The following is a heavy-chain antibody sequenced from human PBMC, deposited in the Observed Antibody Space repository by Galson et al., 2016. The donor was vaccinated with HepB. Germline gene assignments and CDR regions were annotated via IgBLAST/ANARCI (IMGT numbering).Heavy chain of an antibody. CDR3: AKDPMSTVTPNWYFDL. CDR1: GFIFSSYA. Sequence: SLRLSCAASGFIFSSYAMGWVRQAPGKGLEWVSTISGSGGSTYYADFVKGRFTISRDNSKNTLYLQMNSLRAEDSAVYYCAKDPMSTVTPNWYFDLWGRGTLVTVSS. D-gene: IGHD4-17*01. J-gene: IGHJ2*01. CDR2: ISGSGGST. V-gene: IGHV3-23*01.